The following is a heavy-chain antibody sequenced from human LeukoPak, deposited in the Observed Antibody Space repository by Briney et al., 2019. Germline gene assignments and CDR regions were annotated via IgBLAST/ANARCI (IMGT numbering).Heavy chain of an antibody. Sequence: GGSLRLSCAASGFTFSSYSMNWVRQAPGKGLEWVSSISSSSSYIYYADSVKGRFTISRDNAKNSLYLQMNSLRAEDTAVYYCARDLFSSSWPYYYYYGMDVWGQGTTVTVSS. J-gene: IGHJ6*02. V-gene: IGHV3-21*01. CDR3: ARDLFSSSWPYYYYYGMDV. CDR2: ISSSSSYI. D-gene: IGHD6-13*01. CDR1: GFTFSSYS.